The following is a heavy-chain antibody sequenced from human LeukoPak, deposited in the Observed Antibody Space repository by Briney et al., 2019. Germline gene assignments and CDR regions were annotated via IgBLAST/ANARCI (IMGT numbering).Heavy chain of an antibody. V-gene: IGHV3-21*04. CDR1: GFTFSSYS. J-gene: IGHJ4*02. CDR2: ISSSSSNI. CDR3: AKDGYYYDSSAYNVIYFFDS. D-gene: IGHD3-22*01. Sequence: GGSLRLSCAASGFTFSSYSMNWVRQAPGKGLEWVSSISSSSSNIYYADSVKGRFTISRDNAKNSLYLQMNSLRAEDTAVYYCAKDGYYYDSSAYNVIYFFDSWGQGTLVTVSS.